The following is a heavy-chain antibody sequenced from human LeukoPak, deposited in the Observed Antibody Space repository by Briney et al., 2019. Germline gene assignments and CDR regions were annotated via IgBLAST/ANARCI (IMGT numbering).Heavy chain of an antibody. J-gene: IGHJ4*02. CDR2: ISGTSYTK. CDR3: AREPFWSGYYSNLHFDY. CDR1: GFSFSTYS. Sequence: GGSLRLSCVASGFSFSTYSLNWVRQAPGKGLEWLSYISGTSYTKYYADSVKGRFTISRDNAKNSLYLQMNSLRAEDTAVYYCAREPFWSGYYSNLHFDYWGQGTLVTVSS. V-gene: IGHV3-48*01. D-gene: IGHD3-3*01.